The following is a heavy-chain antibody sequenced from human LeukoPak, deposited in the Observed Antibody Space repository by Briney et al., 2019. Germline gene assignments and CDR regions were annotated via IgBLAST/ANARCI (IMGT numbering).Heavy chain of an antibody. Sequence: APPPPCCPSGGRGFSNNGGLDLDQPSPTGGPGWVGRTYYRSKWYNDYAVSVKSRITINPDTSKNQFSLQLNSVTPEDTAVYYCARELPGGAIDYWGQGTLVTVSS. V-gene: IGHV6-1*01. D-gene: IGHD1-26*01. J-gene: IGHJ4*02. CDR2: TYYRSKWYN. CDR3: ARELPGGAIDY. CDR1: GGRGFSNNGG.